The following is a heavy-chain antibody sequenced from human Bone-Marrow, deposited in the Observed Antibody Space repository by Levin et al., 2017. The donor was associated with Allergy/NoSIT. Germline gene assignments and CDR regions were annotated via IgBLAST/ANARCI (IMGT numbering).Heavy chain of an antibody. Sequence: SCAASGFTFGTFAMHWVRQAPGKGLEWVAVITYDGSAKYYGDSVKGRFTISRDNSKNTLHLQMNSLTSSDTAVYFCVKDPTRNSGRNWFGPWGQGTLVTVSS. D-gene: IGHD1-26*01. V-gene: IGHV3-30-3*02. J-gene: IGHJ5*02. CDR2: ITYDGSAK. CDR3: VKDPTRNSGRNWFGP. CDR1: GFTFGTFA.